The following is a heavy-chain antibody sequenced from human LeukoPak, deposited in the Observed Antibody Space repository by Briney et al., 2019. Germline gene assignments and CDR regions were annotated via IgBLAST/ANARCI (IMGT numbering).Heavy chain of an antibody. V-gene: IGHV3-7*01. Sequence: PGGSLRLSCAASGFTFSSYWMSWVRQAPGEGLEWVANIKQDGSEKYYVDSVKGRFTISRDNAKNSLYLQMNSLRAEDTAVYYCARDRDYYDSSSFSGGGQGTLVTVSS. CDR3: ARDRDYYDSSSFSG. CDR2: IKQDGSEK. J-gene: IGHJ4*02. CDR1: GFTFSSYW. D-gene: IGHD3-22*01.